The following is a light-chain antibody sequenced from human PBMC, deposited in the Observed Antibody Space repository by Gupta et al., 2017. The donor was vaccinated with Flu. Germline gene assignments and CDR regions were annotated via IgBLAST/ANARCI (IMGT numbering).Light chain of an antibody. V-gene: IGLV6-57*01. J-gene: IGLJ2*01. CDR3: LSCEADSGV. CDR1: GGGIASNY. Sequence: TITISGTRGGGGIASNYVSWYQQRPGSSPTLVIFEDILRASGVPGRFSASVDLSSNSASLTISGLRTEDEADYYCLSCEADSGVFGGGTKLTV. CDR2: EDI.